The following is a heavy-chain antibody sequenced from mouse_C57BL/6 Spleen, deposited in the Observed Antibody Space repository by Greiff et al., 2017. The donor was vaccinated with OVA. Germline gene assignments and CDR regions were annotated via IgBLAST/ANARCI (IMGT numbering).Heavy chain of an antibody. Sequence: VKVVESGAELVRPGASVKLSCKASGYTFTDYYINWVKQRPGQGLEWIARIYPGSGNTYYNEKFKGKATLTAEKSSSTAYMQLSSLTSEDSAVYFCARLTGTEPYAMDYWGQGTSVTVSS. D-gene: IGHD4-1*01. CDR3: ARLTGTEPYAMDY. V-gene: IGHV1-76*01. J-gene: IGHJ4*01. CDR2: IYPGSGNT. CDR1: GYTFTDYY.